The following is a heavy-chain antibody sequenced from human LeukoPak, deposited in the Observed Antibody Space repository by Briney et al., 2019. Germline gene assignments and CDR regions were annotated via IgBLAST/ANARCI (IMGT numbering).Heavy chain of an antibody. J-gene: IGHJ4*02. CDR3: ARDRGILTGYYDY. V-gene: IGHV3-48*04. Sequence: GGSLRLSCAASGFTFSSYSMNWLRQAPGKALEGVSYISSSSRTIYYADSVKSRFTISRDNAKNSLYLQMNSLRAEDTAVYYCARDRGILTGYYDYWGQGTLVTVSS. D-gene: IGHD3-9*01. CDR1: GFTFSSYS. CDR2: ISSSSRTI.